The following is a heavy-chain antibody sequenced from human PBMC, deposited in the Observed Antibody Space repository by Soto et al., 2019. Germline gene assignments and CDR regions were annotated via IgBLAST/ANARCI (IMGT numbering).Heavy chain of an antibody. V-gene: IGHV3-21*01. D-gene: IGHD3-9*01. CDR3: VRDHDTAWFLHAY. CDR2: INRDRRNI. Sequence: PGGSLRLSCEASGFIFSDYNMNWVRQAPGKGLEWVSSINRDRRNIYYADSVKGRFSISRDNAKNALFLQMNSLRAEDTAVYYCVRDHDTAWFLHAYWGQGTLVTVSS. CDR1: GFIFSDYN. J-gene: IGHJ4*02.